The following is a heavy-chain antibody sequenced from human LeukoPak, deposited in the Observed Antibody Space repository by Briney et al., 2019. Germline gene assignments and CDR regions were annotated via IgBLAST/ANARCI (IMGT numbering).Heavy chain of an antibody. J-gene: IGHJ4*02. CDR2: IYYSGSI. V-gene: IGHV4-59*01. D-gene: IGHD6-13*01. CDR3: ASSWSGDLLDY. CDR1: GGSISSYY. Sequence: SETLSLTCTVSGGSISSYYWSWIRQPPGKGLEWIGYIYYSGSINYNPSLKSRVTISVDTSKNQFSLKLSSVTAADTAVYYCASSWSGDLLDYWGQGTLVTVSS.